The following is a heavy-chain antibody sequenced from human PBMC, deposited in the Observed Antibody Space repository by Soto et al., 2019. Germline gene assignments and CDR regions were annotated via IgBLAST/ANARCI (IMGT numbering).Heavy chain of an antibody. CDR1: GGSFSGYY. V-gene: IGHV4-34*01. D-gene: IGHD3-22*01. J-gene: IGHJ4*02. CDR3: ASFHVLITNREDY. CDR2: INHSGST. Sequence: SETLSLTCAVYGGSFSGYYWSWIRQPPGKGLEWIGEINHSGSTNYNPTLKSRVTISVDTSKNQFSLKLSSVTAADTAVYYCASFHVLITNREDYWGQGTQVTVSS.